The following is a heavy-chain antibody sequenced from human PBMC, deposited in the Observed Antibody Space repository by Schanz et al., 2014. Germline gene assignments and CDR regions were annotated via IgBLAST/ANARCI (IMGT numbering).Heavy chain of an antibody. CDR2: ISGSGGTI. D-gene: IGHD3-10*01. V-gene: IGHV3-23*04. CDR1: GFAVDNYY. CDR3: AKGRFGELSAFDI. J-gene: IGHJ3*02. Sequence: EVQLVASGGGLVQPGGSLRLSCAASGFAVDNYYMSCVRQAPGRGLEWVSAISGSGGTIYYADSVKGRFTISRDNSRSTMYLQMNSLRAEDTAVYYCAKGRFGELSAFDIWGQGTMVTVSS.